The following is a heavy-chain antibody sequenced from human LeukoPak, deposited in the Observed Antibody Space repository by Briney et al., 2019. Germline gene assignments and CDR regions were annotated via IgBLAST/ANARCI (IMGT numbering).Heavy chain of an antibody. CDR2: IYHSGST. CDR1: GGSISSGGYY. J-gene: IGHJ2*01. D-gene: IGHD6-13*01. V-gene: IGHV4-30-2*01. Sequence: PSQTLSLTCTVSGGSISSGGYYWSWIRQPPGKGLEWIGYIYHSGSTYYNPSLKSRVTISVDTSKNQFSPKLSSVTAADTAVYYCARGEAAAAADWNFDLWGRGTLVTASS. CDR3: ARGEAAAAADWNFDL.